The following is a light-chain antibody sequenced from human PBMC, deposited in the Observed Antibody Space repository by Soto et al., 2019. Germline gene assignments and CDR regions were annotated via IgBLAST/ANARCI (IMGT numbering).Light chain of an antibody. CDR2: GAS. Sequence: EVVMTQSPATLSVSPGERATLSCRASQSVSSNLAWYQQKPGQAPRLLISGASTRATGIPARFSGSGSGTDFTLTITSLQSEDFGIYYCQQYNTWPRTFGQGTKVEIK. CDR1: QSVSSN. CDR3: QQYNTWPRT. V-gene: IGKV3-15*01. J-gene: IGKJ1*01.